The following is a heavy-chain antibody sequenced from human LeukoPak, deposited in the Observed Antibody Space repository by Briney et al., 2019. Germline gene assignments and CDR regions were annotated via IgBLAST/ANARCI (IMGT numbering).Heavy chain of an antibody. CDR1: GGSLSGHY. CDR2: MHYSGNT. CDR3: AREARRDGYNF. V-gene: IGHV4-59*11. J-gene: IGHJ4*02. Sequence: SETLSLTCTVSGGSLSGHYWSWIRQSPGKGLEWIGFMHYSGNTNINPSLRSRVTISVDTSKNQFSLKLSSVTAADTAVYYCAREARRDGYNFWGQGTLVTVSS. D-gene: IGHD5-24*01.